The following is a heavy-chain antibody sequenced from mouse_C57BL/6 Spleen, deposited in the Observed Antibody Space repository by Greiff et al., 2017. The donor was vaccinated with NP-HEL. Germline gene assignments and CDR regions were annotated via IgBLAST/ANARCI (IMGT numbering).Heavy chain of an antibody. CDR1: GYTFTSYW. CDR3: AREGYYGSSYERGFDY. V-gene: IGHV1-52*01. Sequence: VQLQQPGAELVRPGSSVKLSCKASGYTFTSYWMHWVKQRPIQGLEWIGNIDPSDSETHYNQKFKDKATLTVDKSSSTAYMQLSSLTSEDSAVYYCAREGYYGSSYERGFDYWGQGTTLTVSS. J-gene: IGHJ2*01. D-gene: IGHD1-1*01. CDR2: IDPSDSET.